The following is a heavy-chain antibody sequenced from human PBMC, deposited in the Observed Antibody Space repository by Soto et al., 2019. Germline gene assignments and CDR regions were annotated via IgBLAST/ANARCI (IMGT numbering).Heavy chain of an antibody. J-gene: IGHJ5*02. CDR1: GYTFTNYY. V-gene: IGHV1-46*01. Sequence: GPSAKFSCKASGYTFTNYYMHWVRQAPGQGLEWVGIINPSGGSTTYAQRFQGRVTMTRDTSTSTVYMELSSLRSEDTVVYYSARGPYSSGWYSWASWRQGTLVTVST. CDR2: INPSGGST. CDR3: ARGPYSSGWYSWAS. D-gene: IGHD6-19*01.